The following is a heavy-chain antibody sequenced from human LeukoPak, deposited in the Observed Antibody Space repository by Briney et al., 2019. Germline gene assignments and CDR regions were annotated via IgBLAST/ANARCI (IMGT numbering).Heavy chain of an antibody. Sequence: GGSLRLSCAASGFTFSDYYMSWIRQAPGKGLEWVSYISSSSSYTNYADSVKGRFTISRDNAKNSLYLQMNSLRAEDTAVYYCARASSYDYTYYGMDVWGQGTTVTVSS. J-gene: IGHJ6*02. CDR1: GFTFSDYY. D-gene: IGHD3-10*01. CDR2: ISSSSSYT. V-gene: IGHV3-11*06. CDR3: ARASSYDYTYYGMDV.